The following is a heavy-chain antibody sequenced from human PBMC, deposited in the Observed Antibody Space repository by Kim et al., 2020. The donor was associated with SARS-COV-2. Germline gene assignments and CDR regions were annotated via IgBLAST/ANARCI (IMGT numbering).Heavy chain of an antibody. CDR3: AKDNWGFSWFFDY. D-gene: IGHD6-13*01. Sequence: GGSLRLSCAASGFTFNNYALHWVRQAPGKGLEWVSSISSNGGTTYYADSVKGRFTISRDNSKRMVYLQMSSLRVEDTAVYYCAKDNWGFSWFFDYWGQG. J-gene: IGHJ4*02. V-gene: IGHV3-23*01. CDR2: ISSNGGTT. CDR1: GFTFNNYA.